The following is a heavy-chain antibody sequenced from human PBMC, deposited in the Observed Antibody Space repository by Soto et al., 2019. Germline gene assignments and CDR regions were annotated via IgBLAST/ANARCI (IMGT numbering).Heavy chain of an antibody. Sequence: QVQLMQSGAEVKKPGSSVKVSCKASGGTFSSYAISWVRQAPGQGLEWMGGIIPIFGTANYAQKFQGRVTITADESTSTAYMELSSLRSEDTAVYYCARDQMTGSGGSSSYAFDIWGQGTMVTVSS. J-gene: IGHJ3*02. CDR3: ARDQMTGSGGSSSYAFDI. D-gene: IGHD2-15*01. V-gene: IGHV1-69*01. CDR2: IIPIFGTA. CDR1: GGTFSSYA.